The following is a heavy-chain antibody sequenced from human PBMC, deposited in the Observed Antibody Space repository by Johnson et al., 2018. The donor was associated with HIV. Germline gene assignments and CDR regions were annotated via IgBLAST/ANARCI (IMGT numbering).Heavy chain of an antibody. V-gene: IGHV3-30*02. CDR1: GFTFNSYA. D-gene: IGHD2-15*01. Sequence: QVQLVESGGGVVQPGRSLTVSCAASGFTFNSYAMHWVRQAPGKGLEWVAFIRYDGSNKYYVDSVKGRFTISRDNSKNTLYLQMNSLRAEDTAVYYCARERYGSQAIDGFDIWGQGTMVTVSS. CDR3: ARERYGSQAIDGFDI. CDR2: IRYDGSNK. J-gene: IGHJ3*02.